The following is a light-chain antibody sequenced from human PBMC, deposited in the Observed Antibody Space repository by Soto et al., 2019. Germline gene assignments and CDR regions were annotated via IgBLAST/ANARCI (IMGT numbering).Light chain of an antibody. J-gene: IGKJ5*01. Sequence: IVLTHSPGTLSLSPWERATLSCRASQSLTSRYIAWYQQKPGQAPRLLIFGASIRDSGIPDRFSGSGSGTDFTLTISRLETEDFAVFYCQQYGTSEIIFGQGTRLEIK. V-gene: IGKV3-20*01. CDR3: QQYGTSEII. CDR1: QSLTSRY. CDR2: GAS.